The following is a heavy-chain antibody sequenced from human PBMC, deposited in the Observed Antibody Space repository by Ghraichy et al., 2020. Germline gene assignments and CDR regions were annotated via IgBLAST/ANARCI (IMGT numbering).Heavy chain of an antibody. Sequence: GESQNISCAASGFTFSSYAMSWVRQAPGKGLEWVSAISGSGGSTYYADSVKGRFTISRDNSKNTLYLQMNSLRAEDMAVYYCAKDPTTVAAAAYYYYYGMDVWGQGTTVTVSS. CDR3: AKDPTTVAAAAYYYYYGMDV. CDR2: ISGSGGST. CDR1: GFTFSSYA. V-gene: IGHV3-23*01. D-gene: IGHD6-13*01. J-gene: IGHJ6*02.